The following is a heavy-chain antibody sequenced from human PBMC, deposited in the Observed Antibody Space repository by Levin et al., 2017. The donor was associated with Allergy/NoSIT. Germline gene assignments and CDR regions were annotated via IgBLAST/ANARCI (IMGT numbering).Heavy chain of an antibody. Sequence: SETLSLTCAVSGGSISSSNWWSWVRQPPGKGLEWIGEIYHSGSTNYNPSLKSRVTISVDKSKNQFSLKLSSVTAADTAVYYCARVGYCSGGSCYSEAWFDPWGQGTLVTVSS. V-gene: IGHV4-4*02. CDR3: ARVGYCSGGSCYSEAWFDP. CDR2: IYHSGST. D-gene: IGHD2-15*01. CDR1: GGSISSSNW. J-gene: IGHJ5*02.